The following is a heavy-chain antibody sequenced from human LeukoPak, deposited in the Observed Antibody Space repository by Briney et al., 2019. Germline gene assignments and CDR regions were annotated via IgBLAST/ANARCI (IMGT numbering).Heavy chain of an antibody. CDR2: FDPEDGET. CDR3: ATDRLAVAGTEEGFDY. V-gene: IGHV1-24*01. Sequence: ASVKVSCKVSGYTLTELSMHWVRQAPGKGLEWMGGFDPEDGETIYAQKFQGRVTMTEDTSTDTAYMELSSLRSEDTAVYYCATDRLAVAGTEEGFDYWGQGTLVTVSS. D-gene: IGHD6-19*01. CDR1: GYTLTELS. J-gene: IGHJ4*02.